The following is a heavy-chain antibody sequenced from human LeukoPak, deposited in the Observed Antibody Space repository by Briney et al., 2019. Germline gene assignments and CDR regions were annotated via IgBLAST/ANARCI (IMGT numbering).Heavy chain of an antibody. J-gene: IGHJ4*02. CDR3: AKSGLNRFDY. CDR1: GFAFSSYS. V-gene: IGHV3-21*04. D-gene: IGHD2-15*01. CDR2: ISSSSSYI. Sequence: PGGSLRLSCAASGFAFSSYSMNWVRQAPGKGLEWVSSISSSSSYIYYADSVKGRFTISRDNAKNSLYLQMNSLRADDTAIYYCAKSGLNRFDYWGQGTLVTVSS.